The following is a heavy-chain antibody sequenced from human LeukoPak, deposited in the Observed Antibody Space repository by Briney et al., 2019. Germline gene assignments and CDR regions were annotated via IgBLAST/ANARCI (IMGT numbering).Heavy chain of an antibody. CDR2: IIPIIAIA. CDR3: ARNFYGSGSYQHEPRKFDY. V-gene: IGHV1-69*04. Sequence: SVKVSFKASGANLTTYGINWVRQAPGQGLEWMGRIIPIIAIAHYAQKFLGRITITADTSTSTAFLDLSSLTSEDTAVYYCARNFYGSGSYQHEPRKFDYWGQGTVVTVSS. J-gene: IGHJ4*02. CDR1: GANLTTYG. D-gene: IGHD3-10*01.